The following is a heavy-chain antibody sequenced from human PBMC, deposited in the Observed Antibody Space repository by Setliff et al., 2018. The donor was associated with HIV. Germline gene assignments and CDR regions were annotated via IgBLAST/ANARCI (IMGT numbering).Heavy chain of an antibody. CDR1: GYSISSGYY. CDR3: AREYYYGSGSSFDP. Sequence: SETLSLTCTVSGYSISSGYYWGWIRQPPGKGLEWIANIYHSGSTYYNPSLKSRVTISVDSSKNQFSLRLSSVTAADTAVYYCAREYYYGSGSSFDPWGQGTLVTVSS. CDR2: IYHSGST. V-gene: IGHV4-38-2*02. J-gene: IGHJ5*02. D-gene: IGHD3-10*01.